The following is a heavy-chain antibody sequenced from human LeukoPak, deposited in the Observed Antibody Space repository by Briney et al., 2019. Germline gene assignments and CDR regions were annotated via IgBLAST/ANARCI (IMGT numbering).Heavy chain of an antibody. CDR3: ARRRVAVADNYYYYGMDV. V-gene: IGHV4-34*01. Sequence: PSETLSLTCAVYGGSSSGYYWSWIRQPPGKGLEWTGSIYYSGSTYYNPSLKSRVTISVDTSKNQFSLKLSSVTAADTAVYYCARRRVAVADNYYYYGMDVWGQGTTVTVSS. J-gene: IGHJ6*02. CDR2: IYYSGST. CDR1: GGSSSGYY. D-gene: IGHD6-19*01.